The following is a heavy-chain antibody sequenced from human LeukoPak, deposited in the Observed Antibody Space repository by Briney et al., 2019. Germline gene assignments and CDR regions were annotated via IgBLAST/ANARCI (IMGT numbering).Heavy chain of an antibody. V-gene: IGHV4-34*01. CDR3: AAGGSGWYYQY. CDR1: GGSISSYY. CDR2: INHSGST. J-gene: IGHJ4*02. Sequence: SETLSLTCTVSGGSISSYYWSWIRQPPGKGLEWIGEINHSGSTNYNPSLKSRVTISVDTSKNQFSLKLSSVTAADTAVYYCAAGGSGWYYQYWGQGTLVTVSS. D-gene: IGHD6-19*01.